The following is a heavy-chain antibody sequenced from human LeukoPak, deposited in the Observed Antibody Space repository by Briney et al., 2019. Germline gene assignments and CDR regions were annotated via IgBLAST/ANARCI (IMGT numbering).Heavy chain of an antibody. CDR1: GYTFTSYA. CDR2: INAGNGNT. J-gene: IGHJ6*02. CDR3: ARDRCSGGSCYYYYYGMDV. Sequence: GASVTVSCKASGYTFTSYAMHWVRQAPGQRLEWMGWINAGNGNTKYSQKFQGRVTITRDTSASTAYMELSSLRSEDTAVYYCARDRCSGGSCYYYYYGMDVWGQGTTVTVSS. D-gene: IGHD2-15*01. V-gene: IGHV1-3*01.